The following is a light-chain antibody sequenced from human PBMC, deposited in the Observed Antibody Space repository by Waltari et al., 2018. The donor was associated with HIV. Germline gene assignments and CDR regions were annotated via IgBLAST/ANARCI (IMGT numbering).Light chain of an antibody. CDR1: RLVAEY. CDR3: QAWDSNTAV. V-gene: IGLV3-1*01. CDR2: QDT. J-gene: IGLJ2*01. Sequence: SYELTHPPSVSLSPGQTASITCHVDRLVAEYVSWYQQKPGQSPVLVIYQDTKRPSGIPERFSGSDSGNTVTLTISGTQAMDEADYYCQAWDSNTAVFGGGTKLTVL.